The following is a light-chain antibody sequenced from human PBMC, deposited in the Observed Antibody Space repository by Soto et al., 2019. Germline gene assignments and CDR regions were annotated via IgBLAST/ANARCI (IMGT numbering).Light chain of an antibody. CDR3: SSYSDSETKV. V-gene: IGLV2-14*03. CDR1: SSDVGAYIY. J-gene: IGLJ1*01. CDR2: EVN. Sequence: QSVLTQPASVSGSPGQSITISCGGTSSDVGAYIYVSWYQQFPGKAPKLIIYEVNNRPSGVSDRFSGSKSDTTAYLTISGLQAEDEADYYCSSYSDSETKVFGTGTKVTVL.